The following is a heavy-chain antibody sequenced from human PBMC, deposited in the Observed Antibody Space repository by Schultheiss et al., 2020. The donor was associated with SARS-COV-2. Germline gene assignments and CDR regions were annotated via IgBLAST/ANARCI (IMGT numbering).Heavy chain of an antibody. D-gene: IGHD3-22*01. Sequence: GGSLRLSCAASGFTFSSYGMHWVRQAPGKGLEWVAVISYDGSNKYYADSVKGRFTISRDNSKNTLYLQMNSLRAEDTAVYYCASPPYYDSSGYYSYWGQGTLVTVS. J-gene: IGHJ4*02. CDR3: ASPPYYDSSGYYSY. CDR1: GFTFSSYG. V-gene: IGHV3-30*03. CDR2: ISYDGSNK.